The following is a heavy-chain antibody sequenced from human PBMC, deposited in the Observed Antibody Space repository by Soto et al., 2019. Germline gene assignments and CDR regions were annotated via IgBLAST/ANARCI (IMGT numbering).Heavy chain of an antibody. Sequence: ASVKVSCKASGYTFTNYYIHWVRQAPGQGLEWMGVINPSGGSTTYAQRFQGRVTLTRDTSTSTVYMQLSSLSSGDTAVYYCARTSLDYICDYWGQGTLVTVS. CDR3: ARTSLDYICDY. CDR1: GYTFTNYY. J-gene: IGHJ4*02. D-gene: IGHD4-4*01. CDR2: INPSGGST. V-gene: IGHV1-46*01.